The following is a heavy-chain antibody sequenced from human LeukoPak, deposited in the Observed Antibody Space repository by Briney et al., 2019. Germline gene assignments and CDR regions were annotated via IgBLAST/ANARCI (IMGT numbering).Heavy chain of an antibody. V-gene: IGHV4-34*01. CDR1: GGSFSGDY. CDR2: INHSDST. D-gene: IGHD6-19*01. CDR3: ARRPRYSSGWYYFDG. Sequence: PSETLSLTCAVYGGSFSGDYWNWIRQPPGKELEWIGEINHSDSTNSNPSLKSRVTISVDRSKNQCSLKLSSVTAADTAVYYCARRPRYSSGWYYFDGWGQGTLVTVSS. J-gene: IGHJ4*02.